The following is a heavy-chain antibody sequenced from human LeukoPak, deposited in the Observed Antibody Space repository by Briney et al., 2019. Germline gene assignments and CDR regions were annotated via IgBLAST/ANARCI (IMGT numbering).Heavy chain of an antibody. V-gene: IGHV3-30*02. D-gene: IGHD3-22*01. J-gene: IGHJ4*02. Sequence: GGSLRLSCAASGFTFSSYGMHWVRQAPGKGLEWVAFIRYDGSNKYYADSVKGRFTISRDNSKNTLYPQMNSLRAEDTAVYYCASLDYDSSGYEGYWGQGTLVTVSS. CDR3: ASLDYDSSGYEGY. CDR1: GFTFSSYG. CDR2: IRYDGSNK.